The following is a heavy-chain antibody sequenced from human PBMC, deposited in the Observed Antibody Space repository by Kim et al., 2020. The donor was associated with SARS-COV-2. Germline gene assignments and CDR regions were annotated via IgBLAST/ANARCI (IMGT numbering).Heavy chain of an antibody. D-gene: IGHD6-6*01. CDR2: IYPGDSDT. Sequence: GESLKISCKGSGYSFTSYWIGWVRQMPGKGLEWMGIIYPGDSDTRYSPSFQGQVTISADKSISTVYLQWSSLKASDTAMYYCARTHSSSSGDFDYWGQGTLVTVSS. J-gene: IGHJ4*02. CDR1: GYSFTSYW. V-gene: IGHV5-51*01. CDR3: ARTHSSSSGDFDY.